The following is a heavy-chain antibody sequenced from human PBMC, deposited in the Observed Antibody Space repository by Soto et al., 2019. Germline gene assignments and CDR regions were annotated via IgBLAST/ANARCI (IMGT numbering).Heavy chain of an antibody. CDR3: ARHQSNYRFELSYYYMDV. CDR1: GYSFTSYW. CDR2: IYPGDSDT. V-gene: IGHV5-51*01. D-gene: IGHD4-4*01. Sequence: PGESLKISCKGSGYSFTSYWIGWVRQMPGKGLEWMGIIYPGDSDTRYSPSFQGQVTISADKSISTAYLQWSSLKASDTAMYYCARHQSNYRFELSYYYMDVWGKGTTVTVSS. J-gene: IGHJ6*03.